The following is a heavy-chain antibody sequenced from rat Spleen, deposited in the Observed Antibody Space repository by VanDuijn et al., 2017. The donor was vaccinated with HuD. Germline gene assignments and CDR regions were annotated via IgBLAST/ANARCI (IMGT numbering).Heavy chain of an antibody. J-gene: IGHJ3*01. CDR2: INKDSSTI. CDR1: GFSLTSYG. CDR3: ASFAY. V-gene: IGHV4-2*01. Sequence: VQLKESGPGLVQPSQTLSLTCTVSGFSLTSYGVSWVRQAPGKGLEWSGEINKDSSTINYTPSLKYKFTISRDNGQNTLYLQMSKLGSEDTAIYYGASFAYWGQGTLVTVSS.